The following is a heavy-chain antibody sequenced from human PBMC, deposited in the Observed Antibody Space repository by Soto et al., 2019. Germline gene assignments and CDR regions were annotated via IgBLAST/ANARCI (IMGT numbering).Heavy chain of an antibody. Sequence: SVKVSCKTSGFTFRSSAVQWVRQARGQRLEWIGWLVVGTGNTNYAQKFQQRVTISSDRSTNTVSMELSSLTSEDTAVYYCATGAYCSGGSCSDYYYYYYGMDLWGQGTTVTVSS. D-gene: IGHD2-15*01. V-gene: IGHV1-58*01. CDR1: GFTFRSSA. CDR3: ATGAYCSGGSCSDYYYYYYGMDL. J-gene: IGHJ6*02. CDR2: LVVGTGNT.